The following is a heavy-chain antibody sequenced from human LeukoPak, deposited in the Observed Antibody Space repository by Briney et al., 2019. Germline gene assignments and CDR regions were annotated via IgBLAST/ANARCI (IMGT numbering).Heavy chain of an antibody. D-gene: IGHD3-10*01. V-gene: IGHV4-34*01. CDR1: GGSFSNYC. Sequence: PSKTLSLTCAVYGGSFSNYCWSWIRQPPGKGLEWIGEINHSGSTNYNPSLKSRVTISVDTSKNQFSLKLSSVTAADTAVYYCARRKNTAIAMVRGVRGGLNWFDPWGQGTLVTVSS. J-gene: IGHJ5*02. CDR3: ARRKNTAIAMVRGVRGGLNWFDP. CDR2: INHSGST.